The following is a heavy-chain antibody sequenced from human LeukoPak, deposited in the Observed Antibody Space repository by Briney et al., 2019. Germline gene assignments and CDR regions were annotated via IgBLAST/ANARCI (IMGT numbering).Heavy chain of an antibody. CDR1: GFVFSDYT. D-gene: IGHD3-3*01. CDR2: ISRSSGTI. Sequence: GGSPRLSCRASGFVFSDYTMNWVRQAPGRGLEWISYISRSSGTIYYADSVKGRFTISRDNGKNSLYLQMNSLRAEDTAVYYCAQFDVLSGYYSGFDVWGQGTTVIVSS. J-gene: IGHJ6*02. CDR3: AQFDVLSGYYSGFDV. V-gene: IGHV3-48*01.